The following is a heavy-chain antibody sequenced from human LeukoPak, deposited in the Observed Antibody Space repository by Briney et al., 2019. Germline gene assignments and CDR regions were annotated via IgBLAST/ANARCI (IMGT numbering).Heavy chain of an antibody. J-gene: IGHJ3*02. V-gene: IGHV1-69*13. D-gene: IGHD1-26*01. CDR1: GGTFSSYA. CDR2: IIPILGTA. CDR3: ARDGRSAFDI. Sequence: PVKVSCKASGGTFSSYAISWVRQAPGQGLEWMGGIIPILGTANYAQKFQGRVTTTADESTSTAYMELSSLRSEDTAVYYCARDGRSAFDIWGQGTMVTVSS.